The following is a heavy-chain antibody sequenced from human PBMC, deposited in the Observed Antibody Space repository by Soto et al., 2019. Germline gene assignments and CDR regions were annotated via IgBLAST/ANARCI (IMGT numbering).Heavy chain of an antibody. CDR1: GDTFSNFA. CDR2: INPMFIEP. CDR3: SRDPHSPGCGSHAFYVMDV. D-gene: IGHD6-19*01. V-gene: IGHV1-69*01. J-gene: IGHJ6*02. Sequence: QMRLVQSGAEVKKPGSSVKVSCKASGDTFSNFAFSWVRRAPGQGLEWMGGINPMFIEPDYAQKFRDRITLVADESTSTVYLELRSLRSDDTGVYFCSRDPHSPGCGSHAFYVMDVWGQGTTVTVPS.